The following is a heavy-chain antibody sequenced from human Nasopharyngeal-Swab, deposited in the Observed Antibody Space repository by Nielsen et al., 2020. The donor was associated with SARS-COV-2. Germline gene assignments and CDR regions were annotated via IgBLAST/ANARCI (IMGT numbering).Heavy chain of an antibody. CDR1: GFPSNDYA. D-gene: IGHD3-22*01. CDR3: ARDISGYYPEF. V-gene: IGHV3-11*06. Sequence: GESLKISCVASGFPSNDYAMSWIRQAPGKGLEWVSSISGGSNFINYADSVKGRFTVSRDNAKKSLYLQMNSLRPEDTAVYYCARDISGYYPEFWGQGTLVTVSS. CDR2: ISGGSNFI. J-gene: IGHJ4*02.